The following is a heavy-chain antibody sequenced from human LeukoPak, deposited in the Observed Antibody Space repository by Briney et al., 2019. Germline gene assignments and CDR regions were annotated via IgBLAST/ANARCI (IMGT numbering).Heavy chain of an antibody. CDR3: ARRYSGSYYGVHYYYMDV. Sequence: ASVKVSCKASGYTFTSYGISWVRQAPGQGHEWMGWISAYNGNTNYAQKLQGRVTMTTDTSTSTAYMELRSLKSDDTAVYYCARRYSGSYYGVHYYYMDVWGKGTTVTVSS. CDR1: GYTFTSYG. J-gene: IGHJ6*03. CDR2: ISAYNGNT. V-gene: IGHV1-18*01. D-gene: IGHD1-26*01.